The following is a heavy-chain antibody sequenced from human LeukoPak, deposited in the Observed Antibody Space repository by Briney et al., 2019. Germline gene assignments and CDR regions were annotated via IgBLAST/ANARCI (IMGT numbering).Heavy chain of an antibody. D-gene: IGHD3-16*01. J-gene: IGHJ4*02. V-gene: IGHV3-53*01. Sequence: GGSLRLSCAASGFSFSGTHMSWVRQAPGKGPEWVSAIYTGGTTYYSDSVKGRFTISRDSSKNTLFLQLNSLRAEDTAVYYCARDQATLGGGLDSWGQGTLVTVSS. CDR1: GFSFSGTH. CDR3: ARDQATLGGGLDS. CDR2: IYTGGTT.